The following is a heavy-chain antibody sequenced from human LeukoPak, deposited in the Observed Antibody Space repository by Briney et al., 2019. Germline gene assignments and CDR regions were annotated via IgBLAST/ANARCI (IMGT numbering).Heavy chain of an antibody. V-gene: IGHV1-2*02. Sequence: ASVKVSCKASGYTFTGYYMHWVRQAPGQGLEWMGWINPNSGGTNYAQKFQGRVTMTRDTSISTAYMELSRLRSDDTAVYYCAREGSNCSSTSCAIDYWGQGTLVTVSS. J-gene: IGHJ4*02. CDR3: AREGSNCSSTSCAIDY. CDR2: INPNSGGT. D-gene: IGHD2-2*01. CDR1: GYTFTGYY.